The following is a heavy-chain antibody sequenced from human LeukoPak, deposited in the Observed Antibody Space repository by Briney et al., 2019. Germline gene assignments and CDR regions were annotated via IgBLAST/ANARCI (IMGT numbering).Heavy chain of an antibody. CDR2: IYPADSDI. J-gene: IGHJ4*02. D-gene: IGHD5-12*01. Sequence: GQSLRISGKGSGYSINNYWIAWVGKLLGKGLEWMGIIYPADSDIRYSPSFRGQVTISADKSIRTAYLQWSSLKASETAMYYCARHPYPSYGGYTDYWGQGTLVTVSS. CDR1: GYSINNYW. V-gene: IGHV5-51*01. CDR3: ARHPYPSYGGYTDY.